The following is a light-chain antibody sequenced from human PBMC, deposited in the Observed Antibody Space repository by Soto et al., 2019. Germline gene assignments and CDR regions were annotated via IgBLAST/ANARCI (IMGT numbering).Light chain of an antibody. V-gene: IGLV2-11*01. CDR1: SSDVGGYNY. CDR3: CSYAGGSWV. CDR2: DVN. Sequence: QSALTQPRSVSGSPGQSVTISCTGTSSDVGGYNYVSWYQQHPGKAPKLMIYDVNKRPSGVPDRFSGSKSGNTASLTISGLQAEDEADYYGCSYAGGSWVFGGGTKLTVL. J-gene: IGLJ3*02.